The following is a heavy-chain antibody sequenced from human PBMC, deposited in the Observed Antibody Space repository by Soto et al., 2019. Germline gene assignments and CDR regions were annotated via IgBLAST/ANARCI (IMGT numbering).Heavy chain of an antibody. Sequence: ASVKVSCKASGYTFTNNGISWVRQAPGQGPEWMGWISPHNGNTNYAQSFQGRVTMTTDTSTSTAYMELRSLRYDDTAVYYCGRERYESSGPPVYWGQGXLVTVSS. CDR2: ISPHNGNT. J-gene: IGHJ4*02. D-gene: IGHD3-22*01. CDR3: GRERYESSGPPVY. V-gene: IGHV1-18*04. CDR1: GYTFTNNG.